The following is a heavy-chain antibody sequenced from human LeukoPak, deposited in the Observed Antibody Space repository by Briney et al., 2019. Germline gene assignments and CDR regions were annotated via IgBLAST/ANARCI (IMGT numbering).Heavy chain of an antibody. Sequence: GASVKVSCKASGYTFTGYYMHWVRQAPGQGLEWMGWINPNSGGTNYAQKFQGWVTMTRDTSISTAYMELSRLRSDDTAVYYCARATTVTTWAYYYYYGMDVWGQGTTVTVSS. D-gene: IGHD4-17*01. V-gene: IGHV1-2*04. CDR1: GYTFTGYY. CDR2: INPNSGGT. J-gene: IGHJ6*02. CDR3: ARATTVTTWAYYYYYGMDV.